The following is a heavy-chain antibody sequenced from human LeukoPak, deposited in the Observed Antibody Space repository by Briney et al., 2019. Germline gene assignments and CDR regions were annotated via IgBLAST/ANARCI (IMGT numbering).Heavy chain of an antibody. Sequence: GGPLRLSCAASGFTFSSYAMSWVRQAPGKGLEWVSAISGSGITTYYADSVKGRFAISRDNSKNTLYLQMSSLRAEDTAVYFCAKDLRFGGQGTLVTVSS. J-gene: IGHJ4*02. V-gene: IGHV3-23*01. CDR2: ISGSGITT. D-gene: IGHD3-3*01. CDR3: AKDLRF. CDR1: GFTFSSYA.